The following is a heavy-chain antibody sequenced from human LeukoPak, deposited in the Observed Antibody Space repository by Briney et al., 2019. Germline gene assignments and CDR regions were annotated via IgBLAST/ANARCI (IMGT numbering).Heavy chain of an antibody. CDR2: IYTSGST. V-gene: IGHV4-4*07. Sequence: SETLSLTCSVSGGSISTYYWSWIRQPPGTGLEWIGRIYTSGSTNYNPTLKSRVTMSVDTSKNQFSLKLSSVTAADTAVYYCARDSMVVVAATPVSYYYGMDVWGQGTTVTVSS. CDR3: ARDSMVVVAATPVSYYYGMDV. J-gene: IGHJ6*02. CDR1: GGSISTYY. D-gene: IGHD2-15*01.